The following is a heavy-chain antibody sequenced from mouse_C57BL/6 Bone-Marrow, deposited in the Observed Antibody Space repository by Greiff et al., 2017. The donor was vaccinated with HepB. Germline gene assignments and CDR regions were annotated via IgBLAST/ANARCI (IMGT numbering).Heavy chain of an antibody. V-gene: IGHV5-12*01. D-gene: IGHD1-1*02. Sequence: EVQVVESGGGLVQPGGSLKLSCAASGFTFSDYYMYWVRQTPEKRLEWVAYISNGGGSTYYPDTVKGRFTISRDNAKNTLYLQMSRLKSEDTAMYYCARSTVVDYWGQGTTLTVSS. CDR3: ARSTVVDY. CDR2: ISNGGGST. J-gene: IGHJ2*01. CDR1: GFTFSDYY.